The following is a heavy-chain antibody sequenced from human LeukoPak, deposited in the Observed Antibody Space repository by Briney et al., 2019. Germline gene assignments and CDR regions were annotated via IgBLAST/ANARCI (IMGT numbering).Heavy chain of an antibody. CDR1: GGSISRYY. D-gene: IGHD3-22*01. CDR3: ARERVSSRGFAGGMDG. V-gene: IGHV4-59*01. CDR2: IYYRGST. J-gene: IGHJ6*02. Sequence: SETLSLTCTVAGGSISRYYCSWVRQPPGEGMEWVGYIYYRGSTNYNPSLKSRVTISADPSKNQFSLKLSSVTAADTAVYYCARERVSSRGFAGGMDGWGQGTTVTVSS.